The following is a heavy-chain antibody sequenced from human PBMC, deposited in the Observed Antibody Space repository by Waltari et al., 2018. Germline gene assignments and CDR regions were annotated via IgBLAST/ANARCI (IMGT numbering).Heavy chain of an antibody. CDR2: INPNTGDT. CDR3: VRPFVGAYFDY. D-gene: IGHD2-15*01. Sequence: QVHLVQSGIEVKKPGASVKVSCKASGYTFTGFYMHWVRQAPGQGLEWMGRINPNTGDTNYAQKFQGRVTMTRDTSTSTAYLDLSGLTSDDTAVYYCVRPFVGAYFDYWGQGTQVSVSS. CDR1: GYTFTGFY. J-gene: IGHJ4*01. V-gene: IGHV1-2*06.